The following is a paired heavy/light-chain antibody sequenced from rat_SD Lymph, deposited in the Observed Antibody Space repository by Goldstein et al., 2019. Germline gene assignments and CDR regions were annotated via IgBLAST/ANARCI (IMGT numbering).Light chain of an antibody. Sequence: DIQMTQSPSSMSASLGDRVTITCQASQDIGNNLIWFQQKPGKSPRPMIYYATNLANGVPSRFSGSRSGSDYSLTISSLESEDMADYHCLQYKQYPLTFGSGTKLEIK. CDR2: YAT. J-gene: IGKJ5*01. V-gene: IGKV14S1*01. CDR3: LQYKQYPLT. CDR1: QDIGNN.
Heavy chain of an antibody. D-gene: IGHD1-1*01. CDR3: ATQAYYSGY. V-gene: IGHV5S10*01. CDR1: GFTFSDYN. Sequence: EVQLVESGGGLVQPGRSLKLSCAASGFTFSDYNMAWVRQAPKKGLEWVATIIYDGSRTYYRDSVKGRFTISRDNAKSTLYLQMDSLRSEDTATYYCATQAYYSGYWGQGVMVTVSS. CDR2: IIYDGSRT. J-gene: IGHJ2*01.